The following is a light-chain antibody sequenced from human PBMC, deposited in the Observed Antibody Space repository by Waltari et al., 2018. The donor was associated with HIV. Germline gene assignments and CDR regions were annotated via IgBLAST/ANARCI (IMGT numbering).Light chain of an antibody. CDR1: SSNVGASH. CDR2: DDD. V-gene: IGLV1-51*01. CDR3: GTWDNRLTTVV. Sequence: QSVLTQPPSVSAAPGPKVTISCSGGSSNVGASHFSWYQQLPGTAPKLLIYDDDKRPSGIPDRFSGSKSGTSATLGITGLQTGDEADYYCGTWDNRLTTVVFGGGTKLTVL. J-gene: IGLJ2*01.